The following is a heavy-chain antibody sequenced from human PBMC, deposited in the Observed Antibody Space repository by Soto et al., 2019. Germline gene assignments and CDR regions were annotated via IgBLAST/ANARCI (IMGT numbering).Heavy chain of an antibody. J-gene: IGHJ4*02. V-gene: IGHV3-48*01. D-gene: IGHD6-19*01. CDR1: GFTFSSYS. CDR2: ISSSSSTI. Sequence: EVQLVESGGGLVQPGGSLRLSCAASGFTFSSYSMNWVRQAPGKGLEWVSYISSSSSTIYYADSVKGRFTISRDNAQNSLYLHMNSLRAEDTAVYYCARPVAGILDYWGQGTLVTVSS. CDR3: ARPVAGILDY.